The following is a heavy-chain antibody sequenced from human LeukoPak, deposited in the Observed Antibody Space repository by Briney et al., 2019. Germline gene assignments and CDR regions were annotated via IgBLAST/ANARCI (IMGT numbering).Heavy chain of an antibody. CDR1: GFTFSSYG. D-gene: IGHD6-19*01. CDR3: ARGRFLAVARGYNWFDP. J-gene: IGHJ5*02. Sequence: PGRSLRLSCAASGFTFSSYGMHWVRQAPGKGLEWVAVIWYDGSNKYYADSVKGRFTISRDNSKNTLYLQMNSLRAEDTAVYYCARGRFLAVARGYNWFDPWGQGTLVTVSS. CDR2: IWYDGSNK. V-gene: IGHV3-33*01.